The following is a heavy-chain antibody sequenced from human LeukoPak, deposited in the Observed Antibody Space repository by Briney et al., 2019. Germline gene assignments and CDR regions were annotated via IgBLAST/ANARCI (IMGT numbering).Heavy chain of an antibody. CDR2: ISYSGTT. J-gene: IGHJ5*01. V-gene: IGHV4-59*01. Sequence: SETLSLTCTVSGDSIYNNYWGWIRQSPGKGLEWIGYISYSGTTKYSPSLKSRVTMSLDTSKNQFSLKLNSVTAADTAVYYCARNHGGWFDSWGQGTLVTVSS. D-gene: IGHD4-23*01. CDR1: GDSIYNNY. CDR3: ARNHGGWFDS.